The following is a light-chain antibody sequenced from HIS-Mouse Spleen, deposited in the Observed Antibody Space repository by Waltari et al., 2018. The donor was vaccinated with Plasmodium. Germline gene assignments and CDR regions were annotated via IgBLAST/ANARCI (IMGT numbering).Light chain of an antibody. J-gene: IGLJ3*02. CDR2: EDS. CDR1: ALPTKY. V-gene: IGLV3-10*01. Sequence: SYELTQPPSVSVSPGQPAMITCSGAALPTKYAYWYQQKSGQAPVLVIYEDSKRPSGIPERFSGSSSGTMATLTISGAQVEDEADYYCYSTDSSGNHRVFGGGTKLTVL. CDR3: YSTDSSGNHRV.